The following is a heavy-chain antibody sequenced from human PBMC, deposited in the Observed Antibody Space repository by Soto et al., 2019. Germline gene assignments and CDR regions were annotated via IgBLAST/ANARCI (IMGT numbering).Heavy chain of an antibody. J-gene: IGHJ3*02. CDR1: GGSISSYY. CDR3: ARDRGTHDAFDI. Sequence: SETLSLTCTVSGGSISSYYWSWIRQPPGKGLEWIGYIYYSGSTNYNPSLKSRVTISVDTSKNQFSLKLSSVPAADTAVYYCARDRGTHDAFDIWGQGTMVTVSS. V-gene: IGHV4-59*01. CDR2: IYYSGST.